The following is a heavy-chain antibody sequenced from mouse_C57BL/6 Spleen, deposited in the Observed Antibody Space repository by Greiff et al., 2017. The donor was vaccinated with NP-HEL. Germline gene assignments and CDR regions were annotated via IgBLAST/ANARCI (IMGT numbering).Heavy chain of an antibody. V-gene: IGHV1-64*01. CDR3: VYYGSSYDLAWFAY. D-gene: IGHD1-1*01. J-gene: IGHJ3*01. CDR2: IHPNSCST. CDR1: GYTFTSYW. Sequence: QVQLQQPGAELVKPGASVKLSCKASGYTFTSYWMHWVKQRPGQGLEWIGMIHPNSCSTNYNEKFKSKATLTVDKSSSTAYMQLSSLTSEDSAVYYCVYYGSSYDLAWFAYWGQGTLVTVSA.